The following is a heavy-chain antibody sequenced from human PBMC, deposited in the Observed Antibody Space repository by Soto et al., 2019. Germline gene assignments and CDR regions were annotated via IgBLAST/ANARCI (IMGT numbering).Heavy chain of an antibody. V-gene: IGHV4-39*01. Sequence: SETLSLTCTVSGGSISSSGYYWGWIRQPPGKGLEWIGSIYYSGTTYYNPSLKSRVTISVDTSKNQFSLKLSSVTAADTAVYYCARHTDIVPSIAYNWGQGILVTVSS. J-gene: IGHJ4*02. CDR3: ARHTDIVPSIAYN. CDR1: GGSISSSGYY. D-gene: IGHD5-12*01. CDR2: IYYSGTT.